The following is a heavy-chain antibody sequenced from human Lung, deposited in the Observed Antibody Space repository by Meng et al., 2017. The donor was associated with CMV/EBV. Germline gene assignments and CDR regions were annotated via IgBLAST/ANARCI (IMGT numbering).Heavy chain of an antibody. CDR2: ISYDGSNK. V-gene: IGHV3-30*04. D-gene: IGHD2-2*01. CDR1: GFIFNSYA. CDR3: ARDRNQLLLGGVFDY. Sequence: GESXKISCAASGFIFNSYAMHWVRQAPGKGLECVAIISYDGSNKYYVDSVKGRFIISRDKSKNTLYLQMNSLRAEDTAVYYCARDRNQLLLGGVFDYWGQGTLVTVSS. J-gene: IGHJ4*02.